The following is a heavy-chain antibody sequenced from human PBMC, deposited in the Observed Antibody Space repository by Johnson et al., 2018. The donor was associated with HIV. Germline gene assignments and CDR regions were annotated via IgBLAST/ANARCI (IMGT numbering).Heavy chain of an antibody. CDR1: GFTLNDYA. V-gene: IGHV3-9*01. J-gene: IGHJ3*02. D-gene: IGHD5-24*01. CDR3: AKDCGRWLQSDAFDI. CDR2: ISWNSGSM. Sequence: VQLVESGGGSEQPGRSLRLSCAASGFTLNDYAIHWVRQAPGKGLEWVSSISWNSGSMGYADSVKGRFTISRDNSKNTLYLQMNSLRAEDTAVYYCAKDCGRWLQSDAFDIWGQGTMVTVSS.